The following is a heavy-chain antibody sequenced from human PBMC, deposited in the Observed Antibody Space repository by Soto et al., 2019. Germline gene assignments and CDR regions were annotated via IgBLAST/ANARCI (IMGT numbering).Heavy chain of an antibody. CDR1: GFTFDDYA. CDR3: AKDTAPYYDFWSGIYGMDV. V-gene: IGHV3-43D*04. D-gene: IGHD3-3*01. J-gene: IGHJ6*02. CDR2: ISWDGGST. Sequence: GGSLRLSCAASGFTFDDYAVHWVRQAPGKGLEWVSLISWDGGSTYYADSVKGRFTISRDNSKNSLYLQMNSLRAEDTALYYCAKDTAPYYDFWSGIYGMDVWGQGTTVTVSS.